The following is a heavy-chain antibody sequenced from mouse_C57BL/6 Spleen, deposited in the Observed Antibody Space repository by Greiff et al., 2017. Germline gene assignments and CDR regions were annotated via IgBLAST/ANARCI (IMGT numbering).Heavy chain of an antibody. CDR3: ARMNSYYSNYGYFDV. CDR1: GFSLRTFGMG. V-gene: IGHV8-8*01. J-gene: IGHJ1*03. CDR2: IWWDDDK. D-gene: IGHD2-5*01. Sequence: QVTLKVSGPGILQPSQTLSLTCSFSGFSLRTFGMGVGWIRQPSGKGLEWLAHIWWDDDKYYTPALKSRLTISKDTSKNQVFLKIANVDTADTATYYCARMNSYYSNYGYFDVWGTGTTVTVSS.